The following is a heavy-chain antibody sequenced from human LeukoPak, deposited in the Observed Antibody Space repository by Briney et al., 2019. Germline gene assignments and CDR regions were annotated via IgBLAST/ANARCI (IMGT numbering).Heavy chain of an antibody. V-gene: IGHV4-4*07. D-gene: IGHD1-26*01. CDR3: GGGGTYTQFDY. CDR1: GGSISSYC. J-gene: IGHJ4*02. CDR2: IYTSGST. Sequence: SETLSLTCTVSGGSISSYCWSWIRQPPRKRLEWIGRIYTSGSTNYSPSLKSRVTMSVDTSKSQFSLKLSSVTAADTAVYYCGGGGTYTQFDYWGQGTLVTVSS.